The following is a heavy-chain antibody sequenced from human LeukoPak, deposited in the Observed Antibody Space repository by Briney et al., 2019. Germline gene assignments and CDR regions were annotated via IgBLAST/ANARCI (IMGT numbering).Heavy chain of an antibody. V-gene: IGHV1-2*02. CDR3: ARDPSHYYYMDV. CDR1: GYTFTGYY. CDR2: LDPKSGGT. Sequence: GASVKVSCKASGYTFTGYYLHWVRQAPGKGLEWMGWLDPKSGGTKYAQKFKGRVTMTRDTSISTLYMEINSLTSDDTAVYYCARDPSHYYYMDVWSKGNTVTVSS. J-gene: IGHJ6*03.